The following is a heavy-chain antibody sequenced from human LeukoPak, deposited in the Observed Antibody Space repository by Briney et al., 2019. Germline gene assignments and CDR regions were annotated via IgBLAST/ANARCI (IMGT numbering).Heavy chain of an antibody. Sequence: PGGSLRLSCAASGFTFSSYGMHWVRQAPGRGLEWVAVMWYDGSNKYYADSVKGRFTISRDNYKNTLYLQMHSLRAEDTAVYYCARDEVTTSRDWGQGTLVTVSS. CDR1: GFTFSSYG. CDR3: ARDEVTTSRD. V-gene: IGHV3-33*01. D-gene: IGHD4-17*01. J-gene: IGHJ4*02. CDR2: MWYDGSNK.